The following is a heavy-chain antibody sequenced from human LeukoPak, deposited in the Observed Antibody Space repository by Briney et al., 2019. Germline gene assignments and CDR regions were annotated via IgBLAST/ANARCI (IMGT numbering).Heavy chain of an antibody. CDR1: GFTFSSYS. Sequence: PGGSLRLSCAASGFTFSSYSMNWVRQAPGKGLEWVSYISSSSSTISYADSVKGRFTISRDNAKNSLYLQMNSLRAEDTAVYYCAREVAVAGSDYWGQGTLVTVSS. CDR2: ISSSSSTI. D-gene: IGHD6-19*01. CDR3: AREVAVAGSDY. J-gene: IGHJ4*02. V-gene: IGHV3-48*01.